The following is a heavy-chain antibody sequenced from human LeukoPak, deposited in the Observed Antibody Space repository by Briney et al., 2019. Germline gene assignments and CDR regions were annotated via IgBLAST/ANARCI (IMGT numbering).Heavy chain of an antibody. Sequence: PSETLSLTCTVSGGSISSHYWSWVRQPPGKGLEWIGYIYYSGSTNYNPSLKSRVTISVDTSKNQFPLKLSSVTAADTAVYYCARGVRDYDFWSGYYADAFDIWGQGTMVTVSS. CDR2: IYYSGST. V-gene: IGHV4-59*11. CDR3: ARGVRDYDFWSGYYADAFDI. CDR1: GGSISSHY. J-gene: IGHJ3*02. D-gene: IGHD3-3*01.